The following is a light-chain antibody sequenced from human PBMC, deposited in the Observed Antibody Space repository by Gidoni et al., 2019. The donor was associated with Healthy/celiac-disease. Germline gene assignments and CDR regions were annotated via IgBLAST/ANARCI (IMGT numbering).Light chain of an antibody. V-gene: IGKV1-39*01. CDR3: QQSYSTPYT. CDR1: QSISSY. Sequence: DIQMTQSPSSLSAYVGDRVTITCRASQSISSYLNWYQKKPGKAPKLLIYAASSLKSGVPSRFSGSGSGTDFTLTISSLQPEDFATYYCQQSYSTPYTFXQXTKLEIK. CDR2: AAS. J-gene: IGKJ2*01.